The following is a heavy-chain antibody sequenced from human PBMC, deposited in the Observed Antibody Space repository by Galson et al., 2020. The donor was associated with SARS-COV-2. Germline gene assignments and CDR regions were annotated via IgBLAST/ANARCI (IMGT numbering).Heavy chain of an antibody. CDR3: ARVPYSNYHYYYYYMDV. D-gene: IGHD4-4*01. CDR1: GFTFSSYS. Sequence: GESLKISCAASGFTFSSYSMNWVRQAPGKGLEWVSSISSSSSYIYYADSVKGRFTISRDNAKNSLYLQMNSLRAEDTAVYYCARVPYSNYHYYYYYMDVWGKGTTVTVSS. CDR2: ISSSSSYI. J-gene: IGHJ6*03. V-gene: IGHV3-21*01.